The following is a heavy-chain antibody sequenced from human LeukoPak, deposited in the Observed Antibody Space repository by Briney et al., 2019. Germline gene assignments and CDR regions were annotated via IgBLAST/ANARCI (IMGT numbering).Heavy chain of an antibody. V-gene: IGHV5-10-1*01. Sequence: GESLKISCKGSGYTFTNYWISWVRQMPGKHLEWMGRIDPSDSYTNYNPSFRGHITISADKSSSTAYLHWSSLKASDTAMYFCARQYSGYDYYFDYWSQGILVTVSS. CDR2: IDPSDSYT. CDR3: ARQYSGYDYYFDY. D-gene: IGHD5-12*01. J-gene: IGHJ4*02. CDR1: GYTFTNYW.